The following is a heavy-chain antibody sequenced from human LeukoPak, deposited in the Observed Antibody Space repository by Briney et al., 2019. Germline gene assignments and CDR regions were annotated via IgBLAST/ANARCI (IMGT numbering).Heavy chain of an antibody. CDR1: GYTFTTYG. D-gene: IGHD6-13*01. CDR2: ISAYSGDT. CDR3: ARDPSIAAGGPYYYYMDV. Sequence: ASVKVSCKASGYTFTTYGINWVRQAPGQGLEWMGWISAYSGDTNYAQKLQDRVTMTTDTSTSTAYMELRSLRFDDTAVYYCARDPSIAAGGPYYYYMDVWGKGTTVTISS. J-gene: IGHJ6*03. V-gene: IGHV1-18*01.